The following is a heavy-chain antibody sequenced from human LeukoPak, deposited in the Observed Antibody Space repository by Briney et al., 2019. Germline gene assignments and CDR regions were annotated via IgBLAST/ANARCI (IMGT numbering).Heavy chain of an antibody. Sequence: GGPLRLSCAASGFTFSSYSMNWVRQAPGKGLEWVSYISSSSSTIYYADSVKGRFTISRDNAKNSLYLQMNSLRAEDTAVYYCARALYYDFWSGYRDYYYYYMDVWGKGTTVTVSS. CDR1: GFTFSSYS. CDR2: ISSSSSTI. D-gene: IGHD3-3*01. CDR3: ARALYYDFWSGYRDYYYYYMDV. J-gene: IGHJ6*03. V-gene: IGHV3-48*01.